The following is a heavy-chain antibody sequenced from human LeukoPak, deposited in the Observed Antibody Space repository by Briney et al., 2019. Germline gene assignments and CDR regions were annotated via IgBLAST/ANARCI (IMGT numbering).Heavy chain of an antibody. CDR2: INHSGST. J-gene: IGHJ4*02. Sequence: PSETLSLTCTVSGGSISSYYWSWIRQPPGKGLEWIGEINHSGSTNYNPSLKSRVTISVDTSKNQFSLNLSSVTAADTAVYYCARVRATGAFDYWGQGTLVTVSS. CDR3: ARVRATGAFDY. CDR1: GGSISSYY. V-gene: IGHV4-34*01. D-gene: IGHD7-27*01.